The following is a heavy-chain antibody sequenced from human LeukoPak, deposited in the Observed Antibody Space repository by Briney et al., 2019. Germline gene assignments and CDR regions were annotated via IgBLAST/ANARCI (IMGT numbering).Heavy chain of an antibody. Sequence: SETLSLTCTVSGGSISSYYWSWIRQPPGKGLEWIGYIYYSGSTNYNPSLKSRVTISVDTSKNQFSLKLNSVTAADTAVYYCARAPYDFWSGYHFDYWGQGTLVTVSS. CDR2: IYYSGST. CDR1: GGSISSYY. CDR3: ARAPYDFWSGYHFDY. D-gene: IGHD3-3*01. J-gene: IGHJ4*02. V-gene: IGHV4-59*01.